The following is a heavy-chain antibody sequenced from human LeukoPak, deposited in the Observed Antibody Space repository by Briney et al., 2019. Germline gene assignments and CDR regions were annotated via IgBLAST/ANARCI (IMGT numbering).Heavy chain of an antibody. J-gene: IGHJ3*02. CDR2: IYYSGST. D-gene: IGHD1-1*01. CDR3: ARHEGTGIGAFEI. V-gene: IGHV4-39*01. Sequence: SETLSLACTVSGGSISSTISYWGWIRQPPGKGLAWIGSIYYSGSTYYNPSLKSRVTISVDTSKNQFSLRLSSVTAADTAVYYCARHEGTGIGAFEIWGQGTMVTVSS. CDR1: GGSISSTISY.